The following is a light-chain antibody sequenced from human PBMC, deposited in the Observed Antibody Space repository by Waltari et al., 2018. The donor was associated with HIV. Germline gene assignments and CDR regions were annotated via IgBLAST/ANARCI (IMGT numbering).Light chain of an antibody. J-gene: IGLJ2*01. CDR1: SSNIGSSY. CDR3: AVWDDGLSGVV. Sequence: TPGQRVTISCSGSSSNIGSSYVYWYQKVPGTAPKLLIYRNYQRPSGVPDRFSGSKSGTTASLAISGLRSEDEADYYCAVWDDGLSGVVFGGGTKLTVL. CDR2: RNY. V-gene: IGLV1-47*01.